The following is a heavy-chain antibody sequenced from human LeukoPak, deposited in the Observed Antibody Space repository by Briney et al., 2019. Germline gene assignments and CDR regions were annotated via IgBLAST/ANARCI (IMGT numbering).Heavy chain of an antibody. D-gene: IGHD3-10*01. J-gene: IGHJ4*02. CDR3: AKDRLWFGELPRGKDY. V-gene: IGHV3-48*01. Sequence: GGSLRLSCAASGFTFSSYSMNWVRQAPGKGLEWVSYISSSSSTIYYADSVKGRFTISRDNAKNSLYLQMNSLRAEDTAVYYCAKDRLWFGELPRGKDYWGQGTLVTVSS. CDR2: ISSSSSTI. CDR1: GFTFSSYS.